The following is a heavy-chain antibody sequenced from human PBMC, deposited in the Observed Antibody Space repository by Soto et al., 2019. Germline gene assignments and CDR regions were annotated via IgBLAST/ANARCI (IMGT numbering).Heavy chain of an antibody. Sequence: QVQLVESGGGVVQPGGSLTLSCAASRFTFSNYGMHWVRQAPGEGLEWVAVISYDGTNHYYADSVRGRFTLSRDNSKNTLSLHMDRLTSDDTAVYYCASDTKTGVVVPGAPKYWGQGTLVAVSS. CDR3: ASDTKTGVVVPGAPKY. D-gene: IGHD2-2*01. J-gene: IGHJ4*02. V-gene: IGHV3-30*03. CDR2: ISYDGTNH. CDR1: RFTFSNYG.